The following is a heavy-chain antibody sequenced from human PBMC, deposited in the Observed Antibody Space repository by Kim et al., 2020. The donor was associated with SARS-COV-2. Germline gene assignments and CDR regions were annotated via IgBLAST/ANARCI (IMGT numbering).Heavy chain of an antibody. V-gene: IGHV1-69*13. CDR2: IIPIFGTA. CDR3: ARGGYYDSSGYSPFNAFDI. Sequence: SVKVSCKASGGTFSSYAISWVRQAPGQGLEWMGGIIPIFGTANYAQKFQGRVTITADESTSTAYMELSSLRSEDTAVYYCARGGYYDSSGYSPFNAFDIWGQGTMVTVSS. J-gene: IGHJ3*02. D-gene: IGHD3-22*01. CDR1: GGTFSSYA.